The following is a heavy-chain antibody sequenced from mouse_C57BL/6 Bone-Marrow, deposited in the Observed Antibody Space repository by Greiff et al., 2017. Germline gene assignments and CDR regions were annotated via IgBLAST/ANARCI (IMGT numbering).Heavy chain of an antibody. Sequence: VKLMESGPELVKPGASVKISCKASGYTFTDYYINWVKQRPGQGLEWIGWIFPGSGSTYYNEKFKGKATLTVDKSSSTAYMLLSSLTSEDSAVYFCARKSTTVVPSYFDVWGTGTTVTVSS. CDR1: GYTFTDYY. V-gene: IGHV1-75*01. D-gene: IGHD1-1*01. CDR3: ARKSTTVVPSYFDV. CDR2: IFPGSGST. J-gene: IGHJ1*03.